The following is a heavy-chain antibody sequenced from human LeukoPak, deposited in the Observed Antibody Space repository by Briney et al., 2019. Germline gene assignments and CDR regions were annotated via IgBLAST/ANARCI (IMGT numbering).Heavy chain of an antibody. Sequence: SETLTLTCTVSGGSISSYYWSWIRQPPGKGLEWIGYIYYSGSSNYNPSREGRVTISVDTSKNQFSLKLSSVTAANTAVYYCARGDYDILTGYYTGACDIWGQGTMVTVSS. CDR3: ARGDYDILTGYYTGACDI. CDR1: GGSISSYY. CDR2: IYYSGSS. V-gene: IGHV4-59*01. D-gene: IGHD3-9*01. J-gene: IGHJ3*02.